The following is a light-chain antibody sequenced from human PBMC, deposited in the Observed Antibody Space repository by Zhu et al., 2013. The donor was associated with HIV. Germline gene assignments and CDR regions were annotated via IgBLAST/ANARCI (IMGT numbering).Light chain of an antibody. CDR1: QRIGTW. Sequence: DIRMTQSPSTLSASVGDTVTVTCRASQRIGTWLAWYQQKPGMAPNLLIYKASTLDNGVPSRFSGSGSGTEFTLTIRSLQPDDFAIYYCQQYKSYPLTFGQGTRLEIK. J-gene: IGKJ5*01. CDR2: KAS. V-gene: IGKV1-5*03. CDR3: QQYKSYPLT.